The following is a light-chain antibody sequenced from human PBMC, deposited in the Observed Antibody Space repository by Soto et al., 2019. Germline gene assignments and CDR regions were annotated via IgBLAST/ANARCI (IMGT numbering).Light chain of an antibody. V-gene: IGKV3-11*01. CDR1: QSVSKF. J-gene: IGKJ5*01. CDR2: DTS. CDR3: QQRSNWPIT. Sequence: EVVLTQSPATLSLSPGKRATLSCRASQSVSKFLAWYQQKPGQAPRLLIYDTSNRATGIPARFSGSGSGTDFTLTINNLEPEDFAMYYCQQRSNWPITFGQGTRLEIK.